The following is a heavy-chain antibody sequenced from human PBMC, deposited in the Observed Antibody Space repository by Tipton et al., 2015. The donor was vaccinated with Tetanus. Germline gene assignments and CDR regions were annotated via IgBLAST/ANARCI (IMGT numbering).Heavy chain of an antibody. CDR1: GGSISSYY. CDR2: IYYSGST. Sequence: SLTCTVSGGSISSYYWSWIRQPPGKGLEWIGYIYYSGSTNYNPSLKSRVTISVDTSKNQFSLKLSSVTAADTAVYYCARDPSGGVRYFDYWGQGTLVTVSS. J-gene: IGHJ4*02. D-gene: IGHD2-8*01. V-gene: IGHV4-59*01. CDR3: ARDPSGGVRYFDY.